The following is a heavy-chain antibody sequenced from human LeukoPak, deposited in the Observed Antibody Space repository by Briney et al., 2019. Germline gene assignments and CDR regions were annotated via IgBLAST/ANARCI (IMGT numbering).Heavy chain of an antibody. V-gene: IGHV3-7*01. CDR2: IKQDGSEK. CDR3: ARDPSGYTFDY. D-gene: IGHD5-12*01. Sequence: GGSLRLSCAASGCTFSSYWMSWVRQAPGKGLEWVANIKQDGSEKYYVDSVKGRFTISRDNAKNSVYLQMNSLRAEDTALYYCARDPSGYTFDYWGQGSLVTVSS. J-gene: IGHJ4*02. CDR1: GCTFSSYW.